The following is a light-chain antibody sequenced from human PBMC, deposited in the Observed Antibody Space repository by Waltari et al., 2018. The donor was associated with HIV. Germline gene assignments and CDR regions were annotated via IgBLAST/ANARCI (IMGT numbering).Light chain of an antibody. V-gene: IGLV1-40*01. CDR3: QSYDSTLSGPRV. J-gene: IGLJ1*01. CDR1: SSNIGAGYD. CDR2: ENN. Sequence: QSVLTQPPSVSGAPGQGVTISCTGSSSNIGAGYDVHWYRHLPGTAPKLLIHENNKRPSGVPDRFSGSRSGTSASLAISGLQADDEADYYGQSYDSTLSGPRVFGTGTKVTVL.